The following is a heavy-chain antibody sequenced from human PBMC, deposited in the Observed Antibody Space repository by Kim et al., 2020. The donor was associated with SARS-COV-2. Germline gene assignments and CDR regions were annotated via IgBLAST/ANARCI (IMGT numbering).Heavy chain of an antibody. CDR2: ISRSGNSI. D-gene: IGHD2-21*02. CDR1: GFTFSSYS. Sequence: GGSLRLSCAASGFTFSSYSMNWVRQAPGKGLEWVSSISRSGNSIYYTDSVKGRFTISRDNAKNSLYLQMNSLRAEDTAVYYCARSRPVVTALDAFDIWGQGTMVTVSS. V-gene: IGHV3-21*01. CDR3: ARSRPVVTALDAFDI. J-gene: IGHJ3*02.